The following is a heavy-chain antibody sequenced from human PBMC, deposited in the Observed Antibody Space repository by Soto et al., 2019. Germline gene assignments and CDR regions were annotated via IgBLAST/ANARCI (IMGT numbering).Heavy chain of an antibody. Sequence: PSETLSLTCTVSGGPIRSDFWSWIRQPPGKGLEWIGYVSAAGDTNYSPSLRSRVTISLDTSRNQFSLKLSSVTAADTAVYYCARNSGWYTHGDWGQGTLVTVSS. D-gene: IGHD6-19*01. CDR3: ARNSGWYTHGD. V-gene: IGHV4-59*01. CDR1: GGPIRSDF. J-gene: IGHJ4*02. CDR2: VSAAGDT.